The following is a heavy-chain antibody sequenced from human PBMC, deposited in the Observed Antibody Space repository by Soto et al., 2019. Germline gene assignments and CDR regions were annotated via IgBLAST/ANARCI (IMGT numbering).Heavy chain of an antibody. Sequence: QVQLVQSGAEVREPGSSVKVSCEASGGTFRSYAINWVRQAPGQGLEWMGGIIPMFGKPNYAEKVLGRVTISADESTRTAYMEVTRLKSEDTAVYYCARSMETNYFYCMDVWGLGTTVTVSS. CDR2: IIPMFGKP. V-gene: IGHV1-69*01. CDR1: GGTFRSYA. D-gene: IGHD2-8*01. CDR3: ARSMETNYFYCMDV. J-gene: IGHJ6*02.